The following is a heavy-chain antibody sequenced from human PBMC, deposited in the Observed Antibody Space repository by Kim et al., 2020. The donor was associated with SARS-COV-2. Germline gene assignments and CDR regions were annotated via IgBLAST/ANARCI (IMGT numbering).Heavy chain of an antibody. D-gene: IGHD3-10*01. CDR2: TSRSSSDI. CDR3: ARVGFGEYWYFDL. Sequence: GGSLRLSCTASGFTFSSFGFSWVRRAPGKGLEWVSSTSRSSSDIYYADSVKGRFTISRDNAKNSVYLQMNSLRAEDTATYFCARVGFGEYWYFDLWGRGTLCTLSS. V-gene: IGHV3-21*01. CDR1: GFTFSSFG. J-gene: IGHJ2*01.